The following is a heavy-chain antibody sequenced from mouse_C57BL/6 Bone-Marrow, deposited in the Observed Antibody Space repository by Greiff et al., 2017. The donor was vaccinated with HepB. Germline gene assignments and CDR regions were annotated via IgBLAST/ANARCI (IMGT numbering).Heavy chain of an antibody. CDR1: GFNFKDDY. CDR3: TGDLLFAY. Sequence: EVKLMESGAELVRPGASVKLSCTASGFNFKDDYMHWVKQRPEQGLEWIGWIDPENGDTEYDSKFQGKATITADTSSTTAYLQLSSLTSEDTAVYYWTGDLLFAYCGQGNLVTVSA. CDR2: IDPENGDT. J-gene: IGHJ3*01. D-gene: IGHD2-1*01. V-gene: IGHV14-4*01.